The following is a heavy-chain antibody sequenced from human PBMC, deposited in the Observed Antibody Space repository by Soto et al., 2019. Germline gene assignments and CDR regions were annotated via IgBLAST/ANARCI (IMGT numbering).Heavy chain of an antibody. V-gene: IGHV1-2*02. J-gene: IGHJ4*02. D-gene: IGHD5-12*01. CDR3: ARDGPSRDGYNGPGDY. CDR2: INPNSSGT. Sequence: ASVKVSWKASRYSLGSNYVQWVRQAPVQGLEWMGWINPNSSGTVYAQKFQGRVSMTRDASLTTAYMQLNRLTSDDTAVYYCARDGPSRDGYNGPGDYWGQGTLVTVSS. CDR1: RYSLGSNY.